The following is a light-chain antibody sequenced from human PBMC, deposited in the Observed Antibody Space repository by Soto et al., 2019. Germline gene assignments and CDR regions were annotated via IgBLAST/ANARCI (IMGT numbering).Light chain of an antibody. Sequence: DIQMTQSPSTLSASVGYRVTITCRASQSISSWLAWYQQKPGKAPKLLIYDASSLESGVPSRFSGSGSGTEFTLTISSLQPDDFATYYCQQYNSYWTFGQGTKVDTK. CDR1: QSISSW. V-gene: IGKV1-5*01. CDR3: QQYNSYWT. J-gene: IGKJ1*01. CDR2: DAS.